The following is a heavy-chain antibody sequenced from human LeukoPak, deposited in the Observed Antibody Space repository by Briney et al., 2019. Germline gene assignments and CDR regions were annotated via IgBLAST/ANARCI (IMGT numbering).Heavy chain of an antibody. CDR1: DSTFRNHA. D-gene: IGHD3-22*01. J-gene: IGHJ5*02. V-gene: IGHV3-30-3*02. CDR2: ISYDGSNK. CDR3: VKAASYYYDSSPFDP. Sequence: PGGSLRLSCEASDSTFRNHAMHWVRQAPGKGLEWVAVISYDGSNKYYADSVKGRFTISRDNSKNTLYLQMNSLRAEDTAVYYCVKAASYYYDSSPFDPWGQGTLITVSS.